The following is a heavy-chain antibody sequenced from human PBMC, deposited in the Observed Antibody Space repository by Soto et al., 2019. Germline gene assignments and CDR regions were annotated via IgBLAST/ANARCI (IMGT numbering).Heavy chain of an antibody. V-gene: IGHV1-18*01. J-gene: IGHJ4*02. CDR1: GYTFTSYG. D-gene: IGHD5-12*01. CDR3: ARDAQIGHGYSVYHTY. CDR2: ISAYNGST. Sequence: ASVKVSCKASGYTFTSYGISWVRQAPGQGLEWMGWISAYNGSTTYAPKFQGRVTMTRDTSTSTVYMELNSLRSEDTAVYFCARDAQIGHGYSVYHTYWGQGTLVTVSS.